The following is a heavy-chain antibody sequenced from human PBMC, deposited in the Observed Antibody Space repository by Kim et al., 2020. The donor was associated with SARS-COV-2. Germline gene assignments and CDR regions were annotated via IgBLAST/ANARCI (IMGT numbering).Heavy chain of an antibody. CDR2: IYYSGST. Sequence: SETLSLTCTVSGGSISSGGYYWSWIRQHPGKGLEWIGYIYYSGSTYYNPSLKSRVTISVDTSKNQFSLKLSSVTAADTAVYYCARDLGRGYYGSGSYSGPWGQGTLVTVSS. D-gene: IGHD3-10*01. J-gene: IGHJ5*02. V-gene: IGHV4-31*03. CDR3: ARDLGRGYYGSGSYSGP. CDR1: GGSISSGGYY.